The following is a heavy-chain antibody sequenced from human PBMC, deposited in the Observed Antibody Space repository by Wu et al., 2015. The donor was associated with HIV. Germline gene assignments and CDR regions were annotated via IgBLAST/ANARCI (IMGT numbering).Heavy chain of an antibody. CDR3: ARLQSLHGLYSNADF. V-gene: IGHV1-2*02. Sequence: TFTGYYMHWVRQAPGQGPEWMGWINSNRGGTKYAQKFQGRVTMSRDTAISTAYMELASLTSDDTAVYYCARLQSLHGLYSNADFWGQGTLVTVSS. J-gene: IGHJ4*02. CDR1: TFTGYY. CDR2: INSNRGGT. D-gene: IGHD5-24*01.